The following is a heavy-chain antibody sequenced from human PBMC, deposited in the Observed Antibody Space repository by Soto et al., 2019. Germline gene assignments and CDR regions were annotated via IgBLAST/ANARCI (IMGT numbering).Heavy chain of an antibody. Sequence: LGGSLWLSCAASGFTFSSYSMHWVGQAAGKGLEWVAVIWDDGRNKYYEESVKGRFTISRDDSKNTLYLQMNSLRAEDTAVYYCARVFSSSSAFLDYCGQGALVTVSS. CDR1: GFTFSSYS. CDR2: IWDDGRNK. D-gene: IGHD6-13*01. J-gene: IGHJ4*02. CDR3: ARVFSSSSAFLDY. V-gene: IGHV3-33*01.